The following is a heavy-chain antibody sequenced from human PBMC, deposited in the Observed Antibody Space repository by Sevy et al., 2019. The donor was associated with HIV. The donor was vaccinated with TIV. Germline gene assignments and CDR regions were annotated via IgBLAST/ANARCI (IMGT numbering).Heavy chain of an antibody. J-gene: IGHJ4*02. CDR1: GFTFSKYS. V-gene: IGHV3-23*01. CDR3: AREGCTRPHDY. Sequence: GGSLRLSCAASGFTFSKYSMSWVHQPPGKGLEWVSTLSFGCGEINYADSVKGRFTISRDNSKSSVYLQMNNLRPEDTALYYCAREGCTRPHDYWGQGTRVTVSS. D-gene: IGHD2-8*01. CDR2: LSFGCGEI.